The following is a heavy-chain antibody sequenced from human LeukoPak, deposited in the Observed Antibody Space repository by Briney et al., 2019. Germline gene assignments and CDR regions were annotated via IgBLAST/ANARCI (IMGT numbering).Heavy chain of an antibody. D-gene: IGHD6-19*01. CDR3: ARRSSSGWSDNWFDP. J-gene: IGHJ5*02. Sequence: SETLSLTCSVSGGSISTYYWTWIRQPPGKGLEWIGYIYYSGSTNYNPSLKSRVTISLDTSKNQFSLKLSSVTAADTAVYYCARRSSSGWSDNWFDPWGQGTLVTVSS. CDR2: IYYSGST. V-gene: IGHV4-59*01. CDR1: GGSISTYY.